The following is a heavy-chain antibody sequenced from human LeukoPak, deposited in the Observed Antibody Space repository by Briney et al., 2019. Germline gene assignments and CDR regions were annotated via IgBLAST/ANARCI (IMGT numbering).Heavy chain of an antibody. CDR3: ARDRGDAFDI. D-gene: IGHD3-10*01. CDR2: IYRGGTT. Sequence: GGSLRLSCAASGFTVSSNYMTWVRQAPGKGLQWVSVIYRGGTTYYADSVKGRFAISRDTSKNTLYLQMNSLRAEDTAVYYCARDRGDAFDIWGQGTMVTVSS. CDR1: GFTVSSNY. V-gene: IGHV3-53*01. J-gene: IGHJ3*02.